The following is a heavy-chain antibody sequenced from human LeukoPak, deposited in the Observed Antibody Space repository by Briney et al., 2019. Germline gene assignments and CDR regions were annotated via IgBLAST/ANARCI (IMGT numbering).Heavy chain of an antibody. D-gene: IGHD6-19*01. Sequence: KASCKGSVYSFTTYWIGWVRQMPGEGLEWMGIIYPGDSDTRYSPSFQGQVTISVDKSISTANLQWSSLKASDTAMYYCARVSAVAGQGCDYWGQGTLVTVSS. CDR3: ARVSAVAGQGCDY. V-gene: IGHV5-51*01. CDR1: VYSFTTYW. CDR2: IYPGDSDT. J-gene: IGHJ4*02.